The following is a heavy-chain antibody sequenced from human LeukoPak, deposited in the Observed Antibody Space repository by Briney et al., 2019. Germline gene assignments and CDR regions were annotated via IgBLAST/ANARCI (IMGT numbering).Heavy chain of an antibody. CDR2: LNPNTVET. D-gene: IGHD1-1*01. J-gene: IGHJ4*02. V-gene: IGHV1-2*02. CDR1: GYTFTVYG. Sequence: ASVRVSFRTSGYTFTVYGMQGWGQAQGQGREGMGWLNPNTVETKFARKFQGRVTMSRDTSIYTAYMELNRLTSDDTAVYYCARALHNWNDQGSDHWGQGTLVTVSS. CDR3: ARALHNWNDQGSDH.